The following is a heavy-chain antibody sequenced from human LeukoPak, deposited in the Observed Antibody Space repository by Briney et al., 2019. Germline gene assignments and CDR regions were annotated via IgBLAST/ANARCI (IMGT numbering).Heavy chain of an antibody. Sequence: GGSLRLSCTASGFAFGSYAMAWVRQAPGKGLEGVAAIGSDYDRVHEDSVKGRFTISRDNSKGTLYLQMDNLRPEGTAVYFCAKSAGVATIYFDCWGQGALVTVSS. CDR1: GFAFGSYA. V-gene: IGHV3-23*01. D-gene: IGHD5-12*01. J-gene: IGHJ4*02. CDR3: AKSAGVATIYFDC. CDR2: IGSDYDR.